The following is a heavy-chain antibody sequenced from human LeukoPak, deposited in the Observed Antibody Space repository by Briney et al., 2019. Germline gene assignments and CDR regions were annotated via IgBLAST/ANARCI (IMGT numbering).Heavy chain of an antibody. CDR1: GFTFSDYY. CDR3: ARDLMVRELRTPVAFDI. CDR2: ISSSGSTI. J-gene: IGHJ3*02. Sequence: GGSLRLSCAASGFTFSDYYMSWICQAPGKGLEWVSYISSSGSTIYYADSVKGRFTISRDNAKNSLYLQMNSLRAEDTAVYYCARDLMVRELRTPVAFDIWGQGTMVTVSS. D-gene: IGHD3-10*01. V-gene: IGHV3-11*01.